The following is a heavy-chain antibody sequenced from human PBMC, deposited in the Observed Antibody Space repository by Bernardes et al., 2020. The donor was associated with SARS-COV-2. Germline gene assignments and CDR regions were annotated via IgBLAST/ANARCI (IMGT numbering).Heavy chain of an antibody. J-gene: IGHJ5*02. D-gene: IGHD2-15*01. V-gene: IGHV3-9*01. Sequence: GGSLRLSCAASGFTFDDYAMHWVRQAPGKGLEWVSGISWNSGSIGYADSVKGRFTISRDNAKNSLYLQMNSLRAEDTALYYCAKGGYCSGGSCLNWFDPWSEGTLVAVSS. CDR2: ISWNSGSI. CDR1: GFTFDDYA. CDR3: AKGGYCSGGSCLNWFDP.